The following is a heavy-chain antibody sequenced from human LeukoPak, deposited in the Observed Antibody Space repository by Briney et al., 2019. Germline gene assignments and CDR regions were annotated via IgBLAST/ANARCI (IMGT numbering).Heavy chain of an antibody. J-gene: IGHJ4*02. CDR2: IIPILGIA. CDR1: GGTFSSYA. Sequence: ASVKVSCKASGGTFSSYAISWVRQAPGQGLEWMGRIIPILGIANYAQKFQGRVTITADKSTSTAYMELSSLRSKDTAVYYCASHIAAAAFSFDYWGQGTLVTVSS. D-gene: IGHD6-13*01. V-gene: IGHV1-69*04. CDR3: ASHIAAAAFSFDY.